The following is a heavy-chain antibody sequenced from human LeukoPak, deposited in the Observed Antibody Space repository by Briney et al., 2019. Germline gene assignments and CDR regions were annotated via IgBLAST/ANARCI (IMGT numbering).Heavy chain of an antibody. Sequence: GGSLRLSCAASGFTFSSNSMNWVRQAPGKGLEWVSYISSSSGTIYYADSVKGRFTISRDNAKNSLYLQMNSLRAEDTAVYYCAGELGYCSGGSCYNIRFDPWGQGTLVTVSS. V-gene: IGHV3-48*01. J-gene: IGHJ5*02. CDR2: ISSSSGTI. CDR3: AGELGYCSGGSCYNIRFDP. D-gene: IGHD2-15*01. CDR1: GFTFSSNS.